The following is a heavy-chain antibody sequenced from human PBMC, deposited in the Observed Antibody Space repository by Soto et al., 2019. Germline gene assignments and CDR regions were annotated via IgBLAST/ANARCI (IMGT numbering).Heavy chain of an antibody. CDR3: AKYYYDSSGSGGGFDI. J-gene: IGHJ3*02. CDR2: IYYSGST. D-gene: IGHD3-22*01. CDR1: GGSISSSSYY. Sequence: SETLFLTCTVSGGSISSSSYYWGWIRQPPGKGLEWIGSIYYSGSTYYNPSLKSRVTISVDTSKNQFSLKLSSVTAADTAVYYCAKYYYDSSGSGGGFDIWGQGTMVTVSS. V-gene: IGHV4-39*01.